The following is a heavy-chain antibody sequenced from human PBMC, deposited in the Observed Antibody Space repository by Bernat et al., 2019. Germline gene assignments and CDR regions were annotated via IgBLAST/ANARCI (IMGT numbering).Heavy chain of an antibody. CDR3: AKYED. D-gene: IGHD3-16*01. CDR2: ISYDGSNK. CDR1: GFTFSSYG. J-gene: IGHJ4*02. Sequence: QVQLVESGGGVVQPGRSLRLSCAASGFTFSSYGMNWVRQAPGKGLEWVAVISYDGSNKYYADSVKGRFTISRDNSKNTLYLQMNSLRAEDTAVYYCAKYEDWGQGTLVTVSS. V-gene: IGHV3-30*18.